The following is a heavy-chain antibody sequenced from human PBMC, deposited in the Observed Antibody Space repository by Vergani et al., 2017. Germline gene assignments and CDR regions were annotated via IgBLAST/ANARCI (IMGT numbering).Heavy chain of an antibody. D-gene: IGHD6-19*01. Sequence: QVQLQESGPGLVKPSETLSLTCSVSGDSISSHYWSWIRQPPGRGLEWIGSIYYSGSTNYNPSLKSRVTISVDTSKNQFSLKLSSVTAADTAVYYCARATVAGIFDYWGQGTLVTVSS. CDR2: IYYSGST. J-gene: IGHJ4*02. CDR3: ARATVAGIFDY. CDR1: GDSISSHY. V-gene: IGHV4-59*11.